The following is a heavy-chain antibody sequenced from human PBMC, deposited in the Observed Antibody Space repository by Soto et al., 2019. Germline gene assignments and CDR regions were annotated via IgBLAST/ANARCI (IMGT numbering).Heavy chain of an antibody. J-gene: IGHJ3*02. V-gene: IGHV3-23*01. Sequence: EMHLLESGGGLVQPGGSLRLSCVASGFTVNNTAMTWVRQTPGGGLEWVSAFSGRSTSTYYAGSVKGRFTISKDNAKNTLYLQMNSLRAEDTAVYYCAKGIDCGADCHSYATFDIWGQGTVVTVSS. CDR1: GFTVNNTA. CDR2: FSGRSTST. D-gene: IGHD2-21*02. CDR3: AKGIDCGADCHSYATFDI.